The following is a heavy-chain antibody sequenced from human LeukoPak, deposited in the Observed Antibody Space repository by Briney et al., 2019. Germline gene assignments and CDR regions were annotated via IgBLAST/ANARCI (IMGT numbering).Heavy chain of an antibody. D-gene: IGHD6-19*01. Sequence: TESLSLTCTVSGTSISSSSYYWGWIRQSAGKGLEWIGSIYYSGTTYYNPSLKSRVTISVDTSKNQFSLKLSSVTAADTAVYYCARPKSSGWTPFDNWGQGTLVTVSS. CDR3: ARPKSSGWTPFDN. CDR2: IYYSGTT. J-gene: IGHJ4*02. V-gene: IGHV4-39*01. CDR1: GTSISSSSYY.